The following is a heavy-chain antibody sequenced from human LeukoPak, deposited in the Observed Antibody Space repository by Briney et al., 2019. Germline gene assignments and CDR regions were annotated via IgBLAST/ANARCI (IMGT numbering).Heavy chain of an antibody. CDR1: GYTFTSYY. CDR2: INPSGGST. Sequence: ASVKVSCKASGYTFTSYYMHWVRQAPGQGLEWMGIINPSGGSTSYAQKFQGRVTMTRDMSTSTVYMELSSLRSEDTAVYYCVRATYDILTGYSYYFDYWGQGTLVTVSS. D-gene: IGHD3-9*01. J-gene: IGHJ4*02. CDR3: VRATYDILTGYSYYFDY. V-gene: IGHV1-46*01.